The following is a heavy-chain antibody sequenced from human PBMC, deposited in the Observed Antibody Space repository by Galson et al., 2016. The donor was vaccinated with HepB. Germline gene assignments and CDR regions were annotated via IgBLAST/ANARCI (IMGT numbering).Heavy chain of an antibody. CDR3: AKSMSVSYYYDSRGYSFDY. CDR1: GFSFSNSG. J-gene: IGHJ4*02. V-gene: IGHV3-23*01. CDR2: ISGSGGST. Sequence: SLRLSCAASGFSFSNSGMSWVRQAPGKGLEWVSAISGSGGSTYYADSVKGRFTISRDNSKNTLYLQMNSLRAEDTAVYYCAKSMSVSYYYDSRGYSFDYWGQGTLVTVSS. D-gene: IGHD3-22*01.